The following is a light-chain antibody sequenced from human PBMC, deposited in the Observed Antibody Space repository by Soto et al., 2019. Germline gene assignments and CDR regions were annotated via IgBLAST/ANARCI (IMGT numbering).Light chain of an antibody. CDR1: SSDVGGYNY. V-gene: IGLV2-14*01. Sequence: QSVLTQPASVSGSPGQSITISCTGTSSDVGGYNYVSWYQQHPGKAPKLMIYDVSNRPSGVSNRFSGSKSGNTASLTISGLQPEDEADYYCSSYTSSNTLVVFGGGTKVTVL. CDR2: DVS. CDR3: SSYTSSNTLVV. J-gene: IGLJ2*01.